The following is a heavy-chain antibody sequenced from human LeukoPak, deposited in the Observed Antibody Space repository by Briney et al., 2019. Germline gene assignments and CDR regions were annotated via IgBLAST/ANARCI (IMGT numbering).Heavy chain of an antibody. CDR1: GFTFSSYS. CDR2: IKEDGSEK. Sequence: PGGSLRLSCAASGFTFSSYSMNWVRQAPGKGLEWVATIKEDGSEKYYVDSVRGRITISRDNAKNSLYLQMNSLRAEDTAVYYCARLSGSGSSPFDYWGQGTLVTVSS. CDR3: ARLSGSGSSPFDY. J-gene: IGHJ4*02. V-gene: IGHV3-7*03. D-gene: IGHD3-10*01.